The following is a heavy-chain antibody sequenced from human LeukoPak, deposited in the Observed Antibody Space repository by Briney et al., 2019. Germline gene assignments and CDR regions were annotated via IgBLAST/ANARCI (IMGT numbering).Heavy chain of an antibody. CDR1: GFTFSSYG. V-gene: IGHV3-30*18. Sequence: RSLRLSCAASGFTFSSYGMHWVRQAPGKGLEWVAVISYGGSNKYYADSVKGRFTISRDNSKNTLYLQMNSLRAEDTAVYYCAKQFRPDTAMVEDAFDIWGQGTMVTVSS. CDR2: ISYGGSNK. CDR3: AKQFRPDTAMVEDAFDI. D-gene: IGHD5-18*01. J-gene: IGHJ3*02.